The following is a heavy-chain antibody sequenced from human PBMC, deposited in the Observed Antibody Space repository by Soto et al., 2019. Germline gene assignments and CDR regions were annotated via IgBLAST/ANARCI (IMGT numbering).Heavy chain of an antibody. CDR2: INPNGGGT. V-gene: IGHV1-2*04. Sequence: GASVKVSCKASGYTFTGYYIHWVRQAPGQGLEWMGWINPNGGGTNYAQKFQDWVTMTRDTSISTAYVELSRLKSDDTAVYYCARVATIFGVVPDYWGQGTLVTVSS. D-gene: IGHD3-3*01. CDR3: ARVATIFGVVPDY. J-gene: IGHJ4*02. CDR1: GYTFTGYY.